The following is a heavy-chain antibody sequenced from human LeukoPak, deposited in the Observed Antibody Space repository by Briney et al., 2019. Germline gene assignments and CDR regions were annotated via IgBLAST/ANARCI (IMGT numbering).Heavy chain of an antibody. D-gene: IGHD4-17*01. CDR1: GFTFSSDW. V-gene: IGHV3-7*01. J-gene: IGHJ4*02. Sequence: PGGSLRLSCAASGFTFSSDWMSWVREGPGKGLEWVANIKQDGSEKYYVDSVKGRFTISRDNAKNSLYLQMNSLRAEDTAVYYCASSHYGDHFDYWGQGTLVTVSS. CDR2: IKQDGSEK. CDR3: ASSHYGDHFDY.